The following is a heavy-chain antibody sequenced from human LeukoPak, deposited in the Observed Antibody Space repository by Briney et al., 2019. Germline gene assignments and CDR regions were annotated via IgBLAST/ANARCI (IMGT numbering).Heavy chain of an antibody. CDR2: IYYSGST. D-gene: IGHD2-2*02. CDR3: ARESTSNYCSSTSCYTNWFDP. Sequence: SETLSLTCTVSGGSISSYYWSWIRQPPGKGLEWIGYIYYSGSTNYNPSLKSRVTISVDTSKNQFSLELSSVTAADTAVYYCARESTSNYCSSTSCYTNWFDPWGQGTLVTVSS. CDR1: GGSISSYY. J-gene: IGHJ5*02. V-gene: IGHV4-59*01.